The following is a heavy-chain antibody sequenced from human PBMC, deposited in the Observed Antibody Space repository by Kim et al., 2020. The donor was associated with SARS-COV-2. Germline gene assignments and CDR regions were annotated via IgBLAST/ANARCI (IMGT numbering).Heavy chain of an antibody. V-gene: IGHV4-39*01. J-gene: IGHJ4*02. CDR1: GGSISSSIYY. CDR3: ASLPKYYDFWSGYYTGLDY. D-gene: IGHD3-3*01. CDR2: IYSSGST. Sequence: SETLSLTCTVSGGSISSSIYYWGWIRQPPGEGLEWIGSIYSSGSTYYNPSLKSRVTISVDTSENQFSLKPNSVTAADTAVYYCASLPKYYDFWSGYYTGLDYWGQGTLVTVSS.